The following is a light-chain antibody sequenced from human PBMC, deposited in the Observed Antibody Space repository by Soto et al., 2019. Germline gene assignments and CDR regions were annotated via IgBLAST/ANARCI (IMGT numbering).Light chain of an antibody. V-gene: IGLV2-14*01. CDR3: SSYTSSSPWV. CDR1: SSDVGGYNY. CDR2: EVS. Sequence: QSVLTQPASVSGSPGQSITISCTGTSSDVGGYNYVSWYQQHPGKAPKLMIYEVSNRPSGVSNRFSGSKSGNTASLTISGIQAEDEADYYCSSYTSSSPWVFGGGTKVTVL. J-gene: IGLJ3*02.